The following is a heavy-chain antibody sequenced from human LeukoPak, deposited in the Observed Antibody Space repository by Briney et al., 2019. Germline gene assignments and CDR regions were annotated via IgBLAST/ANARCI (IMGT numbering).Heavy chain of an antibody. Sequence: PGGSLRLSCAASGFTFSSYSMNWLRQAPGKGLEWLSYIISGSRTLYYADSVKGRFTVSRDTAKSSLYLQMHGLRAEDPAVYYCASESIRGHRDLEYWGQGPMVTVSS. CDR2: IISGSRTL. V-gene: IGHV3-48*01. D-gene: IGHD1-26*01. CDR1: GFTFSSYS. J-gene: IGHJ4*02. CDR3: ASESIRGHRDLEY.